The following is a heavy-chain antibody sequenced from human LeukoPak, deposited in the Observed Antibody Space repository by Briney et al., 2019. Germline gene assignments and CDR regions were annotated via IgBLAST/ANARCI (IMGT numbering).Heavy chain of an antibody. Sequence: PGGSLRLSCAASGFTFSSYSMNWVRQAPGKGLEWVSYISSSSSTIYYADSVKGRFTISRDNAKNSLYLQMNSLRAEDTAVYYCARDLGFLEWLSNWFDPWGQGTLDTVSS. J-gene: IGHJ5*02. CDR1: GFTFSSYS. CDR2: ISSSSSTI. CDR3: ARDLGFLEWLSNWFDP. V-gene: IGHV3-48*01. D-gene: IGHD3-3*01.